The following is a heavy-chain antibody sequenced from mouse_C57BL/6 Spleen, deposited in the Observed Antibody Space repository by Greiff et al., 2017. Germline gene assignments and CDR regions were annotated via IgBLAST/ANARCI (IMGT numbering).Heavy chain of an antibody. CDR1: GYTFTSYW. J-gene: IGHJ3*01. CDR2: IYPSDSET. V-gene: IGHV1-52*01. Sequence: QVHVKQSGAELVRPGSSVKLSCKASGYTFTSYWMHWVKQRPIQGLEWIGNIYPSDSETHYNQKFKDKATLTVDKSSSTAYMQLSSLTSEDSAVYYGARVGYGNYEFAYWGQGTLVTVSA. CDR3: ARVGYGNYEFAY. D-gene: IGHD2-10*02.